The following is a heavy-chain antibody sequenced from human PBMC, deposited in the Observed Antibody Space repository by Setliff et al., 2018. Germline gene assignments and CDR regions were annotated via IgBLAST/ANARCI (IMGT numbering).Heavy chain of an antibody. Sequence: PSETLSLTCTVSGGSISSHYWSWIRQPPGKGLEWIGYIYYSGSTNYNPSLKSRVTISVDTSKNQFSLKLSSVTAADTAVYYCARASADYDFWSGYYTGGAFDIWGQGTMVTVS. CDR3: ARASADYDFWSGYYTGGAFDI. V-gene: IGHV4-59*11. CDR2: IYYSGST. D-gene: IGHD3-3*01. CDR1: GGSISSHY. J-gene: IGHJ3*02.